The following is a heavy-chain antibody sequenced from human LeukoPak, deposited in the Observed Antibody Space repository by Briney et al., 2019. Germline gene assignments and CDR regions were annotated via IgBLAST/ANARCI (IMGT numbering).Heavy chain of an antibody. Sequence: GRSLRFSGVASGFTFSSYTMNWVRQAPGKGLEWVSSISSNGYYIYYADSLRGRFTISRDNAKNSLYLQVNSLRAEDTAVYYCAREAGYYHSSNRDAFDIWGQGTMVTVSS. CDR1: GFTFSSYT. D-gene: IGHD3-22*01. V-gene: IGHV3-21*01. J-gene: IGHJ3*02. CDR3: AREAGYYHSSNRDAFDI. CDR2: ISSNGYYI.